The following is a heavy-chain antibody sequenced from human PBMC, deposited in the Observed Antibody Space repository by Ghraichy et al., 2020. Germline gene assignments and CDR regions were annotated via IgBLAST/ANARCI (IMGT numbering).Heavy chain of an antibody. J-gene: IGHJ6*02. Sequence: GESLNISCAASGFTFSSYGMHWVRQAPGKGLEWVAVIWYDGSNKYYADSVKGRFTISRDNSKNTLYLQMNSLRAEDTAVYYCARDLGCSSTSCYTSYYYYYGMDVWGQGTTVTVSS. CDR3: ARDLGCSSTSCYTSYYYYYGMDV. V-gene: IGHV3-33*01. CDR2: IWYDGSNK. CDR1: GFTFSSYG. D-gene: IGHD2-2*02.